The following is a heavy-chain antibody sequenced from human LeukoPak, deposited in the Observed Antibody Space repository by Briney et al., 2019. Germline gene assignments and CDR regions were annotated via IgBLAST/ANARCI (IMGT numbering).Heavy chain of an antibody. D-gene: IGHD4-17*01. CDR2: IDPSSTYI. CDR3: TRGSYGDYEY. V-gene: IGHV3-21*01. Sequence: GGSLRLSCSASRFTFSSYTMNWVRQAPGKGLEWVSSIDPSSTYIYYADSVKGRFTISRDNAQNSLYLQMNSLRAEDTAVYYCTRGSYGDYEYWGQGALVTVSS. CDR1: RFTFSSYT. J-gene: IGHJ4*02.